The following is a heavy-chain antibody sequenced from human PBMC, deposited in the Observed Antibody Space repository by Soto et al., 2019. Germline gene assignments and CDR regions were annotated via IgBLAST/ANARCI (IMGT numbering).Heavy chain of an antibody. V-gene: IGHV3-30*18. CDR2: TSYDGNNE. Sequence: GGSLRLSCSASGFTFSNYAMHWVRQAPGKGLEWVALTSYDGNNEYYTDSVKGRFTISRDNSKNTLFLQMNSPRPEDTAVYYCAKDKGVFNWATSYFDYWGQGALVTVSS. J-gene: IGHJ4*02. D-gene: IGHD1-1*01. CDR3: AKDKGVFNWATSYFDY. CDR1: GFTFSNYA.